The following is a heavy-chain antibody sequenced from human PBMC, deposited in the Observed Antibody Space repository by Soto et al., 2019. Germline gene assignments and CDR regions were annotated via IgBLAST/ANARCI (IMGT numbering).Heavy chain of an antibody. D-gene: IGHD3-22*01. CDR2: IKGEADGGTT. Sequence: GGSLRLSCAASGFSFRDSAMHWLRQAPGKGLEWVGRIKGEADGGTTDYAAPVKGRISISRDHSKDTLYLQMNSLKTEDTAVYYCSTGLSNGYYNFDYWGQGTPVTVSS. CDR1: GFSFRDSA. V-gene: IGHV3-15*07. CDR3: STGLSNGYYNFDY. J-gene: IGHJ4*02.